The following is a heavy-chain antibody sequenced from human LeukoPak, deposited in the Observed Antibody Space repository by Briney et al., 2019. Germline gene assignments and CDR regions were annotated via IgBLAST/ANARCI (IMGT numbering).Heavy chain of an antibody. CDR2: IYYSGST. D-gene: IGHD4-17*01. J-gene: IGHJ4*02. CDR3: AGMTTVVY. CDR1: GGSISSSSYY. V-gene: IGHV4-39*01. Sequence: SETLSLTCTVSGGSISSSSYYWGWIRQPPGQGLEWIGSIYYSGSTYYNPSLKSRVTISVDTSKNQFSLKLSSVTAADTAVYYCAGMTTVVYWGQGTLVTVSS.